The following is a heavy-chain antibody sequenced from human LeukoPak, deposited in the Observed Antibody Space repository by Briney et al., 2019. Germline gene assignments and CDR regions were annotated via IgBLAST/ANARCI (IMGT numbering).Heavy chain of an antibody. D-gene: IGHD2-8*01. CDR1: GYSISSDYY. CDR2: IYHSGST. Sequence: PSETLSLTCTVSGYSISSDYYWGWIRQPPGKGLEWIGSIYHSGSTYYNPSLKSRVTISVDTSKNQFSLKLSSVTAADTAVYYCARGLLMVYAPNYYYYMDVWGKGTTVTVSS. CDR3: ARGLLMVYAPNYYYYMDV. J-gene: IGHJ6*03. V-gene: IGHV4-38-2*02.